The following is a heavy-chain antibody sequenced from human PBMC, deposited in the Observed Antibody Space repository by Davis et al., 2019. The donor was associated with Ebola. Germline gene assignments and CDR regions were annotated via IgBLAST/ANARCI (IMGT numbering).Heavy chain of an antibody. CDR3: ARNRSDFGHFDY. J-gene: IGHJ4*02. CDR2: MYYSGST. V-gene: IGHV4-39*07. CDR1: GGSMTQGINY. D-gene: IGHD4/OR15-4a*01. Sequence: PSETLSLTCTVSGGSMTQGINYWSWIRQHPGKGLEWIGTMYYSGSTYYNPSLKSRLTLSVDTSRNQFSLELASVTSADTAMYYCARNRSDFGHFDYWGQGILITVSS.